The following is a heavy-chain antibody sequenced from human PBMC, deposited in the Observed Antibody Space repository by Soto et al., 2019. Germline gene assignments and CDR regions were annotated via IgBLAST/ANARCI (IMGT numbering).Heavy chain of an antibody. CDR1: GFTFSNAL. CDR3: ASSWGYQGSWSYDFDH. CDR2: IKNKIDGGTT. D-gene: IGHD3-10*01. J-gene: IGHJ4*02. Sequence: VRSLRLSCAASGFTFSNALMHWVRQAQGKGLEWVGRIKNKIDGGTTDYAAHVKGRFTISRDDSKNTLYLEMNSLKTEDTAVYYCASSWGYQGSWSYDFDHWGQGTLVTVSS. V-gene: IGHV3-15*07.